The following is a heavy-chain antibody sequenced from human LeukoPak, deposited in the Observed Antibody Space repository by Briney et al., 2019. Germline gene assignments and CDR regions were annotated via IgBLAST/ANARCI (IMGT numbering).Heavy chain of an antibody. CDR2: ISGSGGST. CDR1: GFTFSSFA. D-gene: IGHD3-9*01. CDR3: AKDILRYFDWHEVDYFDY. J-gene: IGHJ4*02. Sequence: QPGGSLRLSCAASGFTFSSFALSWVRQAPGKGLEWVSAISGSGGSTYYADSVKGRFTISRDNSKNTLYLQMNSLRAEDTAVYYCAKDILRYFDWHEVDYFDYWGQGTLVTVSS. V-gene: IGHV3-23*01.